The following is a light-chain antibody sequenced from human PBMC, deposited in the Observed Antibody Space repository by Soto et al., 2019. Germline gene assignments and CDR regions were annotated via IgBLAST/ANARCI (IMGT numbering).Light chain of an antibody. J-gene: IGLJ1*01. CDR1: SSNFGAGYD. CDR3: QSYDSSLSGYV. Sequence: QSVLTQPPSVSGAPGQRVTISCTGSSSNFGAGYDVHWYQQLPGTAPKLLIYGNSNRPSGVPDRFSGSKSGTSASLAITGLQAEDEADYYCQSYDSSLSGYVFGTGTKVTAL. CDR2: GNS. V-gene: IGLV1-40*01.